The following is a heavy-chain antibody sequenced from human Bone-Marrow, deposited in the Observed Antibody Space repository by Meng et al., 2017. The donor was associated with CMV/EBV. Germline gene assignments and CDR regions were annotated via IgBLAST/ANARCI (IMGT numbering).Heavy chain of an antibody. J-gene: IGHJ4*02. Sequence: CADSGLTIHAYYMGWIRPAPGTALECVSYISSSSSYTNYADSVQGRFPISRDNAKNSLYLQMNSLRAEDTAVYYCARLSTNSGEYFDYWGQGTLVTVSS. CDR2: ISSSSSYT. D-gene: IGHD4-17*01. CDR1: GLTIHAYY. CDR3: ARLSTNSGEYFDY. V-gene: IGHV3-11*06.